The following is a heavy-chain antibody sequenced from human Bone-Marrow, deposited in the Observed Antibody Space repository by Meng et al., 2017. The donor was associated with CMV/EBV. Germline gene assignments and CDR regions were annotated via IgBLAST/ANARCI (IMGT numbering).Heavy chain of an antibody. J-gene: IGHJ2*01. CDR2: INHSGNT. CDR1: GGSFSGYY. V-gene: IGHV4-34*01. Sequence: SQTLSLTCAVYGGSFSGYYWSWIRQPPGKGLAWIGEINHSGNTNYNPSLKSRVTISVDTSKNQFSLKLSSVTAADTAVYYCARKLPRYWYFDLWGRGNLGTFSS. D-gene: IGHD2-15*01. CDR3: ARKLPRYWYFDL.